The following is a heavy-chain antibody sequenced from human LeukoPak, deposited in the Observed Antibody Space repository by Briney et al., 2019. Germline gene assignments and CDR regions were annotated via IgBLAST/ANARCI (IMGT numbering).Heavy chain of an antibody. CDR1: GFTFSSYA. Sequence: GRSLRLSCAASGFTFSSYAMHWVRQAPGKGLEWVAVISYDGSNKYYADSVKGRFTISRDNSKNTLYLQMNSLRAKDTAVYYCARDQSRITIFGVVTHLYGMDVWGQGTTVTVSS. D-gene: IGHD3-3*01. V-gene: IGHV3-30-3*01. CDR3: ARDQSRITIFGVVTHLYGMDV. CDR2: ISYDGSNK. J-gene: IGHJ6*02.